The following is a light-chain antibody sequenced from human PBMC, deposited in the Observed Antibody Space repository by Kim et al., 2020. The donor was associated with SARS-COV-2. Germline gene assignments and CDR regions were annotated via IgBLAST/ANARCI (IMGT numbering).Light chain of an antibody. CDR1: AVAKHE. CDR2: KDA. CDR3: QSADSVPGLV. Sequence: PEQTARICCSEDAVAKHEDYWYQHKPDQPPILVMYKDAESPAAMPGRFTGSKSGTTVTLTISGVQAEDEADYYCQSADSVPGLVFGGGTQLTVL. J-gene: IGLJ2*01. V-gene: IGLV3-25*03.